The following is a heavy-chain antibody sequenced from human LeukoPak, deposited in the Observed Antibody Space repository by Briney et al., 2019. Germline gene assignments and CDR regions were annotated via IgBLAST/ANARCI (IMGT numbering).Heavy chain of an antibody. J-gene: IGHJ4*02. CDR1: GGSISDYQ. CDR3: ARQRRRTDFDY. D-gene: IGHD1/OR15-1a*01. V-gene: IGHV4-59*08. CDR2: ISYSGST. Sequence: PSETLSLTCTVSGGSISDYQWNWIRQSPGTGLEWIGYISYSGSTNYNPSLKSRVTISLDMSKNQFSLKLSSVTAADTAKYFCARQRRRTDFDYWGQGTLVTVSS.